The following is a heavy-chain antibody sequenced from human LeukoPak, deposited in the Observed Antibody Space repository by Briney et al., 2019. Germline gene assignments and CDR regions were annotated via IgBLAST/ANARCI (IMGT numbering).Heavy chain of an antibody. J-gene: IGHJ4*02. V-gene: IGHV4-59*08. D-gene: IGHD6-13*01. CDR1: GGSISSYY. CDR2: IYYSGST. Sequence: PSETLSLTCTVSGGSISSYYWSWIRQPPGKGLEWIGYIYYSGSTNYNPSLKSRVTISVNTSKNQFSLKLNSVTAADTAVYYCARHCDSSWQTPFDYWGQGALVTVSS. CDR3: ARHCDSSWQTPFDY.